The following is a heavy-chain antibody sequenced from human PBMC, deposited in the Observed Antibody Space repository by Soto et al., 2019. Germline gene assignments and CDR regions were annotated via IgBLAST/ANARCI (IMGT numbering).Heavy chain of an antibody. CDR2: INHSGST. Sequence: QVQLQQWGAGLLKPSETLSLTCAVYGGSFSGYYWSWIRQPPGKGLEWIGEINHSGSTNYNPSLKSRVTLSVDTSQNQFSLKLSSVTAADTAVYYCARGSSLGYCSSTTCSAFPFYMDVWGKGTTVTVSS. D-gene: IGHD2-2*01. CDR1: GGSFSGYY. J-gene: IGHJ6*03. CDR3: ARGSSLGYCSSTTCSAFPFYMDV. V-gene: IGHV4-34*01.